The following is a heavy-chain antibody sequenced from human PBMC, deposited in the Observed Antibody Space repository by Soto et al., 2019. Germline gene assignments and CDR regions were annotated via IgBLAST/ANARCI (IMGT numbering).Heavy chain of an antibody. V-gene: IGHV1-3*01. CDR1: GYTFTSYA. J-gene: IGHJ4*02. Sequence: ASVKVSCKASGYTFTSYAMHWVRQAPGQRLEWMGWINAGNGNTKYSQKFQGRGTITRDTSARTAYMELSSLRSEGTAVYYCARSIVVVTALDYWGQRTLVTVAS. CDR2: INAGNGNT. D-gene: IGHD2-21*02. CDR3: ARSIVVVTALDY.